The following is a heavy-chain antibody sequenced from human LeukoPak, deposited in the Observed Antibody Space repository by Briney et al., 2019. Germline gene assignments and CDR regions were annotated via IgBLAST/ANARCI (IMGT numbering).Heavy chain of an antibody. J-gene: IGHJ4*02. Sequence: GASVKVSCKASGYTSTSYYMHWVRQAPGQGLEWMGIINPSGGSTSYAQKFQGRVTMTRDTSTSTVYMELSSLRSEDTAVYYCARFGLRYCSSTSCYTGDYWGQGTLVTVSS. CDR2: INPSGGST. V-gene: IGHV1-46*01. D-gene: IGHD2-2*01. CDR3: ARFGLRYCSSTSCYTGDY. CDR1: GYTSTSYY.